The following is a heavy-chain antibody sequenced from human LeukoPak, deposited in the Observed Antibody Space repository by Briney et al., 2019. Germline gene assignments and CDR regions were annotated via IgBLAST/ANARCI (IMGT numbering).Heavy chain of an antibody. CDR2: ISGSGGST. V-gene: IGHV3-23*01. Sequence: GGSLRLSCAASGFTFSSYAMSWVRQAPGKGLEWVSAISGSGGSTYYADSVKGRFTISRDNSKNTLHLQMNSLRAEDTAVYYCAKDPMIVVVIPYFDYWGQGTLVTVSS. J-gene: IGHJ4*02. D-gene: IGHD3-22*01. CDR3: AKDPMIVVVIPYFDY. CDR1: GFTFSSYA.